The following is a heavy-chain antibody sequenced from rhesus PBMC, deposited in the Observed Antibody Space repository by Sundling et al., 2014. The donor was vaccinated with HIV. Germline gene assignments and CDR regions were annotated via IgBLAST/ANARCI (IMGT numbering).Heavy chain of an antibody. CDR1: GVTFSDYY. V-gene: IGHV3-178*01. CDR3: ALDVDYYGLDS. D-gene: IGHD2-39*01. J-gene: IGHJ6*01. CDR2: ISNGGYST. Sequence: EVQLVESGGGLAKPGGSLRLSCAASGVTFSDYYMDWVRQAPGKGLEWVSRISNGGYSTWYADSVKGRFTISRENAKNTLFLQMNSLRAEDTAVYHCALDVDYYGLDSWGQGVVVTVSS.